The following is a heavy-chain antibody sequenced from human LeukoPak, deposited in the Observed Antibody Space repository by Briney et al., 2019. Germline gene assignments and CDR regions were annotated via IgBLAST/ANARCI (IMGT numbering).Heavy chain of an antibody. V-gene: IGHV1-46*01. CDR2: INPSGGST. Sequence: ASVKVSCKASGYTFTGYYMHWVRQAPGQGLEWMGIINPSGGSTSYAQKFQGRVTMTRDMSTSTVYMELSRLRSDDTAVYYCASSSSPWDAFDIWGQGTMVTVSS. D-gene: IGHD6-13*01. CDR1: GYTFTGYY. CDR3: ASSSSPWDAFDI. J-gene: IGHJ3*02.